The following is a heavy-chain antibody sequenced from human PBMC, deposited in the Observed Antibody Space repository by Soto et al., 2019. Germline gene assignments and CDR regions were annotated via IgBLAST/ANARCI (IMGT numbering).Heavy chain of an antibody. V-gene: IGHV3-13*01. D-gene: IGHD4-17*01. CDR2: LGTAGDT. CDR1: GFTFSSYD. Sequence: EVQLVECGGGLVQPGGSLRLSCAASGFTFSSYDMHWVRQATGKGLEWVSALGTAGDTYYPGSVKGRFTISRENAKNSLYLQMNSLRAGDTAVYYCARASYGDYTNSYWYFDLWGRGTLVTVSS. J-gene: IGHJ2*01. CDR3: ARASYGDYTNSYWYFDL.